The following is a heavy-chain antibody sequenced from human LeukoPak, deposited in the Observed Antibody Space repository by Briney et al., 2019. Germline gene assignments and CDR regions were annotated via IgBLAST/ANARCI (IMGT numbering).Heavy chain of an antibody. D-gene: IGHD1-14*01. CDR1: GGTFSSYA. J-gene: IGHJ3*02. CDR3: ARDRGLRNDAFDI. CDR2: IIPIFGTA. V-gene: IGHV1-69*06. Sequence: ASVKVSCKASGGTFSSYAISWVRQAPGQGLEWMGGIIPIFGTANYAQKFQGRVTITADKSTSTAYMELSSLRSEDTAVYYCARDRGLRNDAFDIWGQGTMVTVSS.